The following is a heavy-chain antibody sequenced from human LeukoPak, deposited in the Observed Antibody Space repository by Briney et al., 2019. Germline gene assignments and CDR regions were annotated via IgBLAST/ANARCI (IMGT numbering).Heavy chain of an antibody. CDR2: ISYDGSNK. V-gene: IGHV3-30*18. CDR3: AKRLGQQLVLDY. CDR1: GFILNNYG. J-gene: IGHJ4*02. D-gene: IGHD6-13*01. Sequence: GGSLRLSCAASGFILNNYGVHWVRQAPGKGLEGVAVISYDGSNKYYADSVKGRFTISRDNSKNTLYLQMNSLRAEDTAVYYCAKRLGQQLVLDYWGQGTLVTVSS.